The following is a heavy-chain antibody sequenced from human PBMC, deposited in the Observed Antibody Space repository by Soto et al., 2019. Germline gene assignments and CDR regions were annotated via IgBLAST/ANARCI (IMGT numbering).Heavy chain of an antibody. CDR3: AAAWLRFLAWFPQPYFGMDV. CDR1: GYTFTSYA. CDR2: INAGNGNT. Sequence: GASVKVSCKASGYTFTSYAMHWVRQAPGQRLEWMGWINAGNGNTKYSQKFQGRVTITRDTSASTAYMELSSLRSEDTAVYYCAAAWLRFLAWFPQPYFGMDVCGQGTKVP. D-gene: IGHD3-3*01. V-gene: IGHV1-3*01. J-gene: IGHJ6*02.